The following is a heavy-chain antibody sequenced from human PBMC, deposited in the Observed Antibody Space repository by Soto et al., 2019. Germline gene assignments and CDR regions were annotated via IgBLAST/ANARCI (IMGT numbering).Heavy chain of an antibody. V-gene: IGHV4-4*07. CDR1: GASISSYF. CDR2: ISTSGTT. CDR3: AREAGPARWFDP. Sequence: SEPLSLTCTVSGASISSYFWTWIRQPAGKGLDWIGRISTSGTTNYNPSLKSRVTMSVDTSKNHFSLNLSSVTAADTAVYYCAREAGPARWFDPWGQGPLVTVSS. J-gene: IGHJ5*02. D-gene: IGHD6-19*01.